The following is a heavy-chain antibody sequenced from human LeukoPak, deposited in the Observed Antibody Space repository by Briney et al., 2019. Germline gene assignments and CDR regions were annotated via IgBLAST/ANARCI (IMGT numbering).Heavy chain of an antibody. CDR1: GYTFTGYY. CDR2: ISPNSGDT. D-gene: IGHD4-17*01. CDR3: ARGYDYGDYVGDFDY. Sequence: GASVKVSCKAPGYTFTGYYMHWVRQAPRQGLEWMGWISPNSGDTSYPQKFQGRVTMTRDTSISTAYMELSRLSSDDTAVYYCARGYDYGDYVGDFDYWGQGTLVTVSS. J-gene: IGHJ4*02. V-gene: IGHV1-2*02.